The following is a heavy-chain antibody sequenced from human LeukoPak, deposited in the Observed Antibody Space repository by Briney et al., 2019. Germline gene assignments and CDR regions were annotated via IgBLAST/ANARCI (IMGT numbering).Heavy chain of an antibody. CDR1: GYTFTSYD. V-gene: IGHV1-8*01. D-gene: IGHD6-6*01. CDR3: ARVSGSIVARSAWFDS. J-gene: IGHJ5*01. Sequence: ASVKVSCKASGYTFTSYDINWVRQATGQGLEWMGWMHPNSGNTGYAQKFQGRVTMTTDVSTSTAYMELRSLRSDDTAVYYCARVSGSIVARSAWFDSWGQGTLVTVSS. CDR2: MHPNSGNT.